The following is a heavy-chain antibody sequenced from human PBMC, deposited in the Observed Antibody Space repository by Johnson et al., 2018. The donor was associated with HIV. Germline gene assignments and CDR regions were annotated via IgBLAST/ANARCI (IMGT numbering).Heavy chain of an antibody. CDR2: SRNKANSYST. CDR1: GISFSDHY. Sequence: VQLVESGGGLVQPGGSLRLSCVVSGISFSDHYMDWVRQAPGKGLEWVGRSRNKANSYSTEYAASVRGRIIISRDDSKNTLYLQMSSLKTEDTAVYYCTTASGPFRPDDAFDIWGQGTMVTVSS. D-gene: IGHD2-15*01. J-gene: IGHJ3*02. V-gene: IGHV3-72*01. CDR3: TTASGPFRPDDAFDI.